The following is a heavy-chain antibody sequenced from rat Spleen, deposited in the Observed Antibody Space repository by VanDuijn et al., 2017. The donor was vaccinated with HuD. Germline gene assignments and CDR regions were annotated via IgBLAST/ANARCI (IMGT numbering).Heavy chain of an antibody. J-gene: IGHJ2*01. CDR1: GFTFSDYY. CDR3: SRGGATRFDY. CDR2: ISYDGTAT. V-gene: IGHV5-22*01. Sequence: EVQLVESGGGLVQPGKSLKVSCAASGFTFSDYYMAWVRQAPTKGLEWVASISYDGTATYYRDSVKGRFTLSRDNGQNTLYLQMNSLRPEDTATYFCSRGGATRFDYWGQGVMVTVSS. D-gene: IGHD1-11*01.